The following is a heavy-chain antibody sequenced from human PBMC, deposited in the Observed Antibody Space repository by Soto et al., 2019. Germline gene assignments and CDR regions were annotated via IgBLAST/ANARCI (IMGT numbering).Heavy chain of an antibody. CDR2: ISYTGRT. CDR3: ARGSFSSSSSWFDP. CDR1: GGPISSDANF. V-gene: IGHV4-31*03. Sequence: SETLSFTCTFCGGPISSDANFWRWIRQLPGRGLEWIGYISYTGRTYYTPSLNSRLTISLDTSKNLFSLRLSAVTAADTAVYFCARGSFSSSSSWFDPWGQGTLFTVSS. J-gene: IGHJ5*02. D-gene: IGHD6-6*01.